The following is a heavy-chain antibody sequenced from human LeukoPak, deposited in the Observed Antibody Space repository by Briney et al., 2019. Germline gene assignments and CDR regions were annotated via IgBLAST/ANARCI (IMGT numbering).Heavy chain of an antibody. CDR1: GGSISSYY. CDR3: ARAHYDFWSGLNWFDP. J-gene: IGHJ5*02. V-gene: IGHV4-59*01. CDR2: IYYSGST. Sequence: SETLSLTCTVSGGSISSYYWSWIRQPPGKGLEWIGYIYYSGSTNYNPSLKSRVTISVDTSKNQFSLKLSSVTAAGTAVYYCARAHYDFWSGLNWFDPWGQGTLVTVSS. D-gene: IGHD3-3*01.